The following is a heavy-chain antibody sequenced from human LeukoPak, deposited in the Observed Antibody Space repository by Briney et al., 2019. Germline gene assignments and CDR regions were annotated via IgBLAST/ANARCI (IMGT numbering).Heavy chain of an antibody. CDR2: ISHSGTT. D-gene: IGHD2/OR15-2a*01. CDR3: AREGAVPVLDS. V-gene: IGHV4-38-2*02. CDR1: GYSISSGFT. J-gene: IGHJ4*02. Sequence: SETLSLTCAVSGYSISSGFTWGWIRQPPAKGLEWIGTISHSGTTDYKSTLESRLTISMDTSKNLFSLRLTSVTAADTAVYYCAREGAVPVLDSRVQATLVTVSS.